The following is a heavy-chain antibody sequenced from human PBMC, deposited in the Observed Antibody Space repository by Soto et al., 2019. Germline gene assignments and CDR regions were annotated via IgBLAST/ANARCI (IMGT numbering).Heavy chain of an antibody. Sequence: QVQLQESGPGLVKPSETLSLTCTVSGGSISSYYWSWIRQPPGKGLEWIGYIYYSGSTTYNPSLKNRVTISVDTSKNQFSLKLSSVTAADTAVYYCARRYSSSFDYWGQGTLVTVSS. J-gene: IGHJ4*02. V-gene: IGHV4-59*08. CDR1: GGSISSYY. CDR2: IYYSGST. CDR3: ARRYSSSFDY. D-gene: IGHD6-13*01.